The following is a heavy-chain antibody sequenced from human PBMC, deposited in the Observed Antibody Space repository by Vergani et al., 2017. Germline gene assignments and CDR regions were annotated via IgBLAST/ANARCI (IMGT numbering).Heavy chain of an antibody. CDR2: INPSGGST. CDR3: ARPHGDILPPDPRRLDY. D-gene: IGHD1-1*01. CDR1: GYTFTSYY. Sequence: QVQLVQSGAEVKKPGASVKVSCKASGYTFTSYYIHWVRQAPGQGLEWMGIINPSGGSTTYAQQFQGRLTMTRDTSTRTVYMDLSNLRSEDTAVYYCARPHGDILPPDPRRLDYWGQGSLVTVSS. V-gene: IGHV1-46*03. J-gene: IGHJ4*02.